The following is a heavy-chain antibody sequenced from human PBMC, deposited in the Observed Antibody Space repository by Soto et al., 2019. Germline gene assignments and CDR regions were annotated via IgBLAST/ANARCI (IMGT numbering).Heavy chain of an antibody. CDR1: GGSISSYY. D-gene: IGHD3-3*01. Sequence: SGTLSLTCTVSGGSISSYYWSWIRQPPGKGLEWIGYIYYSGSTNYNPSLKSRVTISVDTSKNQFSLKLSSVTAADTAVYYCARQVFGVANGWFDPWGQGTLVTVSS. CDR3: ARQVFGVANGWFDP. V-gene: IGHV4-59*08. CDR2: IYYSGST. J-gene: IGHJ5*02.